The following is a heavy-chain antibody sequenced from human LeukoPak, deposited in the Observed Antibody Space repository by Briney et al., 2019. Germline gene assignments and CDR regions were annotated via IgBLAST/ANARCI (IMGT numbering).Heavy chain of an antibody. Sequence: GGSLRLSCAASGFVFSNYAMSWVRQVPGRGLEWVSTISSRGDSTYVADSVKGRFTISRDNSKNSLYLQMNTVRAEDTAVYYCVKGPRPDITVAHTVENWGQGTLVTVSS. D-gene: IGHD6-19*01. V-gene: IGHV3-23*01. CDR1: GFVFSNYA. CDR3: VKGPRPDITVAHTVEN. J-gene: IGHJ4*02. CDR2: ISSRGDST.